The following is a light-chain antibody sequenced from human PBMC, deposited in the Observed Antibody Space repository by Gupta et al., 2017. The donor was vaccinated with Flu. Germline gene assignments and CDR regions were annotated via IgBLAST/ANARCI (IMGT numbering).Light chain of an antibody. CDR3: QVWADSSDLVA. J-gene: IGLJ2*01. CDR2: DDS. Sequence: YVRTQPRSVSVAPGQTARMTAGGNNIVSKSVDWYQQKPGQAPVLVVYDDSDRPSGIPERFSVSDSGDTTSPPISSVDAGDEADYYCQVWADSSDLVAFGGGTKLTVL. V-gene: IGLV3-21*02. CDR1: NIVSKS.